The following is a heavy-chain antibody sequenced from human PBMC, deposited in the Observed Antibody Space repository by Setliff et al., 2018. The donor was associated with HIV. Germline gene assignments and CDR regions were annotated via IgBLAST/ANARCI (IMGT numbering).Heavy chain of an antibody. J-gene: IGHJ5*02. CDR1: GDSITGSFY. Sequence: SETLSLTCGVSGDSITGSFYWAWIRQPPGKGLEWIANIYPSGSIWPSGTSNYNPSLKGRVTISIDTSKNQFSLNLTSVTAADTAVYYCASRVYYYDSSGYLREEGFDPWGQGTLVTVSS. D-gene: IGHD3-22*01. V-gene: IGHV4-38-2*01. CDR3: ASRVYYYDSSGYLREEGFDP. CDR2: IWPSGTS.